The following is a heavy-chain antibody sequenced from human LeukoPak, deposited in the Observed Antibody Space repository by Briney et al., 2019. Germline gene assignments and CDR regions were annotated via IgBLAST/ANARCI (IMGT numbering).Heavy chain of an antibody. V-gene: IGHV1-2*02. D-gene: IGHD4-11*01. CDR1: GYTFTGYY. J-gene: IGHJ5*02. CDR3: AREGRDYTESNWFDP. CDR2: INPNSGGT. Sequence: ASVKVSCKASGYTFTGYYMHWVRQAPGQGLEWMGLINPNSGGTNYAQKFQGRVTMTRDTSISTAYMELSRLRSDDTAVYYCAREGRDYTESNWFDPWGQGTLVTVSS.